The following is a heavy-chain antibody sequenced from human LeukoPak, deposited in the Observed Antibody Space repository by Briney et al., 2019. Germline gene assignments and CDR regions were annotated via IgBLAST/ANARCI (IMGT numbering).Heavy chain of an antibody. D-gene: IGHD5-12*01. Sequence: ASVKVSCKASGYTFTGYYMHWVRQAPGQGLEWMGWINPNSGGTNYAQKFQGRVTMTRDTSISTAYMELSRLRSDDTAVYYCARSSGYGGYYYYYMDVWGKGTRSPSP. J-gene: IGHJ6*03. CDR3: ARSSGYGGYYYYYMDV. V-gene: IGHV1-2*02. CDR2: INPNSGGT. CDR1: GYTFTGYY.